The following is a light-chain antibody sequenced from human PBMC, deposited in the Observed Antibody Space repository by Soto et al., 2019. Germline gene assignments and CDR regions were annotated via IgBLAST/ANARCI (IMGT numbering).Light chain of an antibody. V-gene: IGLV1-47*01. J-gene: IGLJ1*01. Sequence: QSVLTQPPSASGTPGRRVTISCSGSSSNIGSNYVYWYQQLPGTAPKLLIYRNNQRPSGVPDRFPGSKSGTSASLAISGLRSEDEADYYCAAWDDSLSGLVFGTGTKVTVL. CDR2: RNN. CDR3: AAWDDSLSGLV. CDR1: SSNIGSNY.